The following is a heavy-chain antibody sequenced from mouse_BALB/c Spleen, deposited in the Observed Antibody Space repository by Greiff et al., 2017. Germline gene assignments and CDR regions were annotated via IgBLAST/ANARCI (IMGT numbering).Heavy chain of an antibody. Sequence: QVQLQQSGPGLVAPSQSLSITCTVSGFSLTGYGVNWVRQPPGKGLEWLGMIWGDGSTDYNSALKSRLSISKDNSKSQVFLKMNSLQTDDTARYYWARDLYGNYYAMDYWGQGTSVTVSS. CDR3: ARDLYGNYYAMDY. V-gene: IGHV2-6-7*01. CDR1: GFSLTGYG. D-gene: IGHD2-1*01. J-gene: IGHJ4*01. CDR2: IWGDGST.